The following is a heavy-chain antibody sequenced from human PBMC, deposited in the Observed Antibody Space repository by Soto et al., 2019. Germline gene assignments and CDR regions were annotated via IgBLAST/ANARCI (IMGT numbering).Heavy chain of an antibody. D-gene: IGHD3-16*01. CDR3: TADLPDWGAYAFDY. Sequence: EVQLAESGGDLVKPGGSIRLSCAASGFTFNTAWMNWVRQSPGKGLEWVGRIKSKGNGGTIDYAAPVKGRFTISRDDSKNTLYLEMNGLNTEDTALYYCTADLPDWGAYAFDYWGQAILVTVSS. V-gene: IGHV3-15*07. J-gene: IGHJ4*02. CDR2: IKSKGNGGTI. CDR1: GFTFNTAW.